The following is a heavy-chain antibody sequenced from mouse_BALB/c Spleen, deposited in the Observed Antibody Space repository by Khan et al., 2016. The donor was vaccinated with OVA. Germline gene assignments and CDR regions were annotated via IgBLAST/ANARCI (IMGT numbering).Heavy chain of an antibody. J-gene: IGHJ3*01. CDR1: GYTFTSYY. CDR3: ARSGDGSFAY. V-gene: IGHV1S81*02. CDR2: INPSSGGT. D-gene: IGHD2-3*01. Sequence: QVQLKQSGAELVKPGASVRLSCKASGYTFTSYYLYWVKQRPGQGLEWIGDINPSSGGTNFNEKFKSKATLTVDKSSSTAYIQLNSLTSEDSAVYYCARSGDGSFAYWGQGTLVTVSA.